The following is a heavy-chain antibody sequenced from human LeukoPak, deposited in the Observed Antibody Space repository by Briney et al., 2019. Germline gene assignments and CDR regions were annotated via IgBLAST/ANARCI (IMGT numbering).Heavy chain of an antibody. CDR2: ISYDGSNK. CDR1: GFTFSSYA. J-gene: IGHJ4*02. V-gene: IGHV3-30*01. CDR3: ATDHEDTFDY. Sequence: PGGSLRLSCAASGFTFSSYAIRWVRQAPGKGLEWVAVISYDGSNKYYADSVKGRFTISRDNSKNTLYLQMNSLTAEDNAVYYCATDHEDTFDYWGQGTMVTVSS.